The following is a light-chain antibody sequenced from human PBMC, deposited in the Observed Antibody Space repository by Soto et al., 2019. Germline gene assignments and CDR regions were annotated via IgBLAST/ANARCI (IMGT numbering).Light chain of an antibody. V-gene: IGKV3-20*01. J-gene: IGKJ2*01. CDR2: GAS. CDR3: QHYGRSAYT. Sequence: EIVLTQSPGTLSLSPGERATLSCRASQSVSSNYLAWYQQKPGQAPRLLIYGASSRATGIPDRFSGSGSGTDFTLTISRLEPEDFAVCYCQHYGRSAYTFGQGTTLEIK. CDR1: QSVSSNY.